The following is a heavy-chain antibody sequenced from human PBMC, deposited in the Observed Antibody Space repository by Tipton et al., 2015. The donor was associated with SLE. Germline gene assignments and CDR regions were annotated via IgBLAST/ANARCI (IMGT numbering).Heavy chain of an antibody. V-gene: IGHV4-4*07. Sequence: LRLSCTVSGGSIRSHHWSWIRQPPGKGLEWIGRIHTSGSTYYNPSFNSRVSMSVDMSKNQFSLMLTSVTATDTAVYYCARESDAFDIWGQGTMVTVSS. CDR1: GGSIRSHH. CDR2: IHTSGST. CDR3: ARESDAFDI. J-gene: IGHJ3*02.